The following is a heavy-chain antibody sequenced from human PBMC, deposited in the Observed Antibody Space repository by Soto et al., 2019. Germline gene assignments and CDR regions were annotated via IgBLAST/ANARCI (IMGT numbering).Heavy chain of an antibody. J-gene: IGHJ2*01. CDR2: ISTSSSI. D-gene: IGHD2-15*01. CDR1: GFTFSIYS. V-gene: IGHV3-48*02. Sequence: PGGSLRLSCAASGFTFSIYSMNWVRQAPGKGLEWVSYISTSSSIYYADSVKGRFTISRDNAKNSLYLQVNSLTDEDTAVHYCAREAAATLWYFDLWGRGTVVTVSS. CDR3: AREAAATLWYFDL.